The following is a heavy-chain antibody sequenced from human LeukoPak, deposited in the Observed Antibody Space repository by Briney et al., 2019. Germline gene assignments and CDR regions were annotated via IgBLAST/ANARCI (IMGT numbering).Heavy chain of an antibody. Sequence: GGSPRLSCAASGFTFKNYAMNWVRQAPGKGPEWVARVSGSGSDTFYADSVRGRFTISRDNSKNTLYLQMSSLRAEDTATYYCAKDSDISSCFDYWGPGTPVTVSS. CDR1: GFTFKNYA. CDR3: AKDSDISSCFDY. V-gene: IGHV3-23*01. J-gene: IGHJ4*02. CDR2: VSGSGSDT. D-gene: IGHD1-26*01.